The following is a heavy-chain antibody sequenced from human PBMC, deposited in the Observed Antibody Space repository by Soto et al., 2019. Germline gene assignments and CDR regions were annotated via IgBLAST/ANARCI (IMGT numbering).Heavy chain of an antibody. J-gene: IGHJ5*02. CDR1: GFTFSSYA. CDR3: AKDPAVAAALIFNWFDP. Sequence: GGSLRLSCAASGFTFSSYAMSWVRQAPGKGLEWVSAISGSGGSTYYADSVKGRFTISRDNSKNTLYLQMNSLRAEDTAVYYCAKDPAVAAALIFNWFDPWGQGTLVTVSS. V-gene: IGHV3-23*01. CDR2: ISGSGGST. D-gene: IGHD6-13*01.